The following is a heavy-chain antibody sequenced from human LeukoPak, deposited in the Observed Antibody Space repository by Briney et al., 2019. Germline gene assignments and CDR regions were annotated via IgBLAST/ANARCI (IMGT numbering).Heavy chain of an antibody. Sequence: PGGSLRLSCAASGFTFSSYSMNWVRQAPGKGLEWVSSISSSSSYIYYADSVKGRFTISRDNAKNSLYLQTNSLRVEDTAVYYCARDQSDILTPYYFEYWGQGTLVTVSS. CDR3: ARDQSDILTPYYFEY. V-gene: IGHV3-21*01. J-gene: IGHJ4*02. D-gene: IGHD3-9*01. CDR1: GFTFSSYS. CDR2: ISSSSSYI.